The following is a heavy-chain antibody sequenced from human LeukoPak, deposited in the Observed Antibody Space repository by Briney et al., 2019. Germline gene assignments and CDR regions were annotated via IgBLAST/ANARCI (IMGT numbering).Heavy chain of an antibody. J-gene: IGHJ6*03. Sequence: PSETLSLTCTVSGGSISSSSYYWGWIRQPPGKGLERIGSIYYSGSTYYNPSLKSRVTISVDTSKNQFSLKLSSVTAADTAVYYCARPDFWSGHMDVWGKGTTVTVSS. CDR2: IYYSGST. CDR3: ARPDFWSGHMDV. V-gene: IGHV4-39*07. D-gene: IGHD3-3*01. CDR1: GGSISSSSYY.